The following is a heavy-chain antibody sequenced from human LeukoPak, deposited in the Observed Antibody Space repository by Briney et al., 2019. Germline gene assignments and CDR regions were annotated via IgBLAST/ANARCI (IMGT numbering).Heavy chain of an antibody. Sequence: SETLSLTCAVYGGSFSGYYWSWIRQPPGKGLEWIGEINHSGSTNYNPSLKSRVTISVDTSKNQFSLKLSSVTAADTAVYYCARGGWPDSSGYPVDYWGQGTLVTVS. CDR2: INHSGST. CDR3: ARGGWPDSSGYPVDY. J-gene: IGHJ4*02. CDR1: GGSFSGYY. D-gene: IGHD3-22*01. V-gene: IGHV4-34*01.